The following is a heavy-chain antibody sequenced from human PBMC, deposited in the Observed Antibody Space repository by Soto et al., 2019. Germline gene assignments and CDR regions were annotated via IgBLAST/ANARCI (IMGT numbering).Heavy chain of an antibody. D-gene: IGHD2-15*01. V-gene: IGHV4-4*02. CDR1: GASITSHSW. Sequence: SETLSLTCAVSGASITSHSWWSWVRQPPGKGLEWIGEINHSGSTNYNPSLKSRVTISVDTSKNQFSLKLSSVTAADTAVYYCARTLRPYCSGGSCYYKFDPWGQGTLVTVSS. CDR2: INHSGST. CDR3: ARTLRPYCSGGSCYYKFDP. J-gene: IGHJ5*02.